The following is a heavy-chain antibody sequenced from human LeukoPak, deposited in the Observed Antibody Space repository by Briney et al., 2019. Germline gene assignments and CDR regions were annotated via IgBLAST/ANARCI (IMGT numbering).Heavy chain of an antibody. V-gene: IGHV3-64*01. J-gene: IGHJ4*02. CDR1: GFTFGSYA. Sequence: PGGSLRLSCAASGFTFGSYAMHWVRQAPGKGLEYVTAISSNGGSTYYANSVKGRFTISRDNSKNTLYVQMGSLRPEDMAVYYCARAATDDYCGRTNCPFDYWGQGTLVTVSS. D-gene: IGHD2-2*01. CDR3: ARAATDDYCGRTNCPFDY. CDR2: ISSNGGST.